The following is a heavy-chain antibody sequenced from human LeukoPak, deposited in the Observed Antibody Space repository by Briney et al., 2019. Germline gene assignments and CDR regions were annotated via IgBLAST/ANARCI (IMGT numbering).Heavy chain of an antibody. CDR3: ARHEPAVAYSSSLHPFDY. D-gene: IGHD6-13*01. Sequence: SETLSLTCTVSGGSISSYYWSWIRQPPGKGLEWIGYIYYSGSTNYNPSLKSRVTISVDTSKNQVSLKVSSVTAADTAVYYCARHEPAVAYSSSLHPFDYWGQGTLVTVSS. CDR1: GGSISSYY. V-gene: IGHV4-59*08. J-gene: IGHJ4*02. CDR2: IYYSGST.